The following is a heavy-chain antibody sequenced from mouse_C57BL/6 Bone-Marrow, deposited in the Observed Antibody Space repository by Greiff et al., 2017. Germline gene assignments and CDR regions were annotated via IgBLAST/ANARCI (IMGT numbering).Heavy chain of an antibody. V-gene: IGHV1-58*01. CDR3: ARRDYCYGSSSHWYFDV. J-gene: IGHJ1*03. CDR2: IYIGNGYT. Sequence: VQLQQSGAELVRPGSSVKMSCKTSGYTFTSYGINWVKQRPGQGLEWIGYIYIGNGYTEYNEKFKGKATLTSDTSSSTAYVQLSSLTSEDSAIYFCARRDYCYGSSSHWYFDVWGTGTTVTVSS. CDR1: GYTFTSYG. D-gene: IGHD1-1*01.